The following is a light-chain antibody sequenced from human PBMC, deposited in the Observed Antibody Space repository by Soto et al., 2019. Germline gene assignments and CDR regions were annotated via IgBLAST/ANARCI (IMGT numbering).Light chain of an antibody. CDR2: GAS. Sequence: EIVLTPSPGTLSLSPGERATLSCRASQSISSSYLAWYQQKPGQAPRLLIYGASSRATGIPDRFSGSGSGTDVTLTINSLEAEDFAVYYGQQYGSSPLTFGGGTKVEIK. V-gene: IGKV3-20*01. CDR1: QSISSSY. J-gene: IGKJ4*01. CDR3: QQYGSSPLT.